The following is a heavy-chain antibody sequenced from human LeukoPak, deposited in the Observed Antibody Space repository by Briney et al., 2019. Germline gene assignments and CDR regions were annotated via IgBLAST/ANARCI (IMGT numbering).Heavy chain of an antibody. CDR1: GGSISSYY. CDR3: ARGFTVDTAMAIVDAFDI. V-gene: IGHV4-59*01. D-gene: IGHD5-18*01. J-gene: IGHJ3*02. Sequence: PSETLSLTCTVSGGSISSYYWSWIRQPPGKGLEWIGYIYYSGSTNYNPSLKSRVTISVDTSKNQFSLKLSSVTAADTAVYYCARGFTVDTAMAIVDAFDIWGQGTMVAVSS. CDR2: IYYSGST.